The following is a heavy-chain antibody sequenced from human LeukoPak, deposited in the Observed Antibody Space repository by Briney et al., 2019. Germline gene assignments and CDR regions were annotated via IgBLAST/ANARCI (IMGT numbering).Heavy chain of an antibody. CDR3: ARGYCSGGSCSGAWFDS. CDR1: GYTFTGYH. J-gene: IGHJ5*01. V-gene: IGHV1-2*02. Sequence: ASVKVSCKASGYTFTGYHIHWVRQAPGQGLEWMGWINPNSGVTNYAQKFQGRVTMTRDTSISTAYIEVNSLRSDDTAVYYCARGYCSGGSCSGAWFDSWGQGTLVTVSS. D-gene: IGHD2-15*01. CDR2: INPNSGVT.